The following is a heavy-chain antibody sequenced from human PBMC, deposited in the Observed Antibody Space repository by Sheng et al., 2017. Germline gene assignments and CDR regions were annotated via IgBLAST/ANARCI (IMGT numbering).Heavy chain of an antibody. D-gene: IGHD2-15*01. J-gene: IGHJ5*02. CDR1: GFTFSDYY. V-gene: IGHV3-11*05. CDR3: ARSGPSISGGRANLWFDP. Sequence: QVQLVESGGGLVKPGGSLRLSCAASGFTFSDYYMSWIRQAPGKGLEWVSYISSSSSYTNYADSVKGRFTISRDNAKNSLYLQMNSLRAEDTAVYYCARSGPSISGGRANLWFDPWGQGTLVTVSS. CDR2: ISSSSSYT.